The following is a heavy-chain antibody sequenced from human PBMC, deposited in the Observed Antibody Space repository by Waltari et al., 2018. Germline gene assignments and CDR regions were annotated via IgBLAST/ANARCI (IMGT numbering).Heavy chain of an antibody. CDR2: LYYSGTP. D-gene: IGHD6-19*01. Sequence: QVQLQESGPGLLQPSETLSLTCTVSGGSVSNYYWSWIRQPPGKGLEWIGYLYYSGTPNDSPSLKSRVTISVDTSKNQFSLKLNSVTAADTAVYYCATPGSGWLAPIDYWGQGALVTVSS. CDR3: ATPGSGWLAPIDY. CDR1: GGSVSNYY. J-gene: IGHJ4*02. V-gene: IGHV4-59*02.